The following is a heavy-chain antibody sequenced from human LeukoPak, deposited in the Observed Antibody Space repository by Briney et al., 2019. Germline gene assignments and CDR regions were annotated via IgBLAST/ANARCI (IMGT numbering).Heavy chain of an antibody. CDR2: IIPIFGTA. J-gene: IGHJ3*02. D-gene: IGHD3-16*01. CDR1: GGTFSSYA. V-gene: IGHV1-69*13. Sequence: WASVKVSCTASGGTFSSYAISWVRQAPGQGLEWMGGIIPIFGTANYAQKFQGRVTITADESTSTAYMELSSLRSEDTAVYYCARNYDYDDAFDIWGQGTMVTVSS. CDR3: ARNYDYDDAFDI.